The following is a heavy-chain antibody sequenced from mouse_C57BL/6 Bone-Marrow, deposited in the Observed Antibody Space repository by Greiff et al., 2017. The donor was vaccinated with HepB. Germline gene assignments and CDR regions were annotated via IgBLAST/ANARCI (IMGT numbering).Heavy chain of an antibody. Sequence: EVQLVESGGGLVQPGGSLSLSCAASGFTFTAYYMSWVRQPPGKALEWLGFIRNKANGYTTEYSASVKGRFTISRDNSQSILYLQMNALRAEDSATYYCASSGLAWFAYWGQGTLVTVSA. J-gene: IGHJ3*01. CDR2: IRNKANGYTT. V-gene: IGHV7-3*01. D-gene: IGHD3-2*02. CDR3: ASSGLAWFAY. CDR1: GFTFTAYY.